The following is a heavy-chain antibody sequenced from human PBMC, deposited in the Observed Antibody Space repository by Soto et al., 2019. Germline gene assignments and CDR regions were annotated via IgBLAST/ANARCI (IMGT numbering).Heavy chain of an antibody. CDR2: VNHSWGS. Sequence: QVQLQESGPGLVKPSETMSLSCTVSGGSISSYCWSWFRQSPGKRMEWIGYVNHSWGSSYNPSLKSRVAISLDTSNSQFSLKVTSVTATDAAVYYCARQGFGPLHGLVDVWGQGTTVTVSS. J-gene: IGHJ6*02. V-gene: IGHV4-59*08. CDR3: ARQGFGPLHGLVDV. D-gene: IGHD3-10*01. CDR1: GGSISSYC.